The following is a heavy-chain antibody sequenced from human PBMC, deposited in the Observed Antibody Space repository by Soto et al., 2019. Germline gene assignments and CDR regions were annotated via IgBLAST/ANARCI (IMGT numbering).Heavy chain of an antibody. Sequence: QVQLVESGGGEVQPGRSLRLSCAASGFTFRNHGMHWVRLSPGKGLEWVAVIWYDGSEKYYADSVKGRFTISRDNSKNTLYLQMNSLRGEDTAVYYCARDLGWPAARFDPWGQGTLVPVSS. D-gene: IGHD2-2*01. CDR1: GFTFRNHG. V-gene: IGHV3-33*01. CDR3: ARDLGWPAARFDP. CDR2: IWYDGSEK. J-gene: IGHJ5*02.